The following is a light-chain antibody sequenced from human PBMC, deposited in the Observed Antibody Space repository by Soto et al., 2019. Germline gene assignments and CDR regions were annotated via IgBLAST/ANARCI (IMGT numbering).Light chain of an antibody. CDR2: KAS. J-gene: IGKJ1*01. CDR3: QQYNSYPWT. CDR1: QSISSR. V-gene: IGKV1-5*03. Sequence: DIQMTQSPSTLSASVGDRATITCRASQSISSRLAWYQQKPGKAPKLLIYKASSLERGVPSRFSGSGCGTEFNLTISSLQPDDFVTYYWQQYNSYPWTFGQGTKVEIK.